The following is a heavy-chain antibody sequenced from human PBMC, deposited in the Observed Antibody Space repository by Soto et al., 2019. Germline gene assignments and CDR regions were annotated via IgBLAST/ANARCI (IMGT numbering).Heavy chain of an antibody. D-gene: IGHD5-18*01. CDR2: VNTDGGTA. J-gene: IGHJ4*02. CDR1: GFTFSNYW. V-gene: IGHV3-74*01. CDR3: ARGKNTAMAN. Sequence: GGSLRLSCAASGFTFSNYWMHWVRQAPGKGLVWVSRVNTDGGTASYADSVKGRFTISRDNARNTLYLQMNSLRAEDTAVYYCARGKNTAMANWGQGTLVTLAS.